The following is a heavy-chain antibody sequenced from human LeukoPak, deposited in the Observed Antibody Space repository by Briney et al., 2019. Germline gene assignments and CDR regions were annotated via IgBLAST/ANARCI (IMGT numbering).Heavy chain of an antibody. CDR2: IYYSGST. CDR3: ARGGVGATPNNWFDP. CDR1: GGSISSGGYY. Sequence: SETLSLTCTVSGGSISSGGYYWSWIRQPPGKGLECIGYIYYSGSTYYNPSLKSRVTISVDTSKNQFSLKLSSVTAADTAVYYCARGGVGATPNNWFDPWGQGTLVTVSS. J-gene: IGHJ5*02. V-gene: IGHV4-61*08. D-gene: IGHD1-26*01.